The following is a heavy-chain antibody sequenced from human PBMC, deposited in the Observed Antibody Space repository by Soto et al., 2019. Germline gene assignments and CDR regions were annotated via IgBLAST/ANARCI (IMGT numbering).Heavy chain of an antibody. V-gene: IGHV4-4*02. D-gene: IGHD6-6*01. CDR2: IYYSGSV. CDR1: SDCISRSHW. Sequence: PSETLSLTCAVSSDCISRSHWLTWVRQSPGKGLEWLGDIYYSGSVYYNPSLRSRVSISMDKSNNKFSLNLSSLTAARPAVSYCARGSLLTQSFYYHMDVWAKGTPVTVSS. J-gene: IGHJ6*03. CDR3: ARGSLLTQSFYYHMDV.